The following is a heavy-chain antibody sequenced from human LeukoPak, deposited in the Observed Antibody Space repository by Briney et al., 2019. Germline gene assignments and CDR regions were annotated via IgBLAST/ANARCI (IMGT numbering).Heavy chain of an antibody. CDR2: INHSGST. J-gene: IGHJ4*02. CDR3: ARGRRRQNYYDSSGYYSYYFDY. Sequence: PSETLSLTCAVYGGSFSGYYWSWIRQPPGKGLEWIGEINHSGSTNYNPSLKSRVTISVDTYKNQFSLKLSSVTAADTAVYYCARGRRRQNYYDSSGYYSYYFDYWGQGTLVTVSS. CDR1: GGSFSGYY. V-gene: IGHV4-34*01. D-gene: IGHD3-22*01.